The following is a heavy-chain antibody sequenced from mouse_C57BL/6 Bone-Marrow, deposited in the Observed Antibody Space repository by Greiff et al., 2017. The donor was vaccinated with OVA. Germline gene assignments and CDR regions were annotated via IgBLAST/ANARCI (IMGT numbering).Heavy chain of an antibody. CDR1: GYTFTSYW. V-gene: IGHV1-5*01. Sequence: EVQLQQSGTVLARPGASVKMSCKTSGYTFTSYWMHWVKQRPGQGLEWIGAIYPGNSDTSYNQKFKGKAKLTAVTSASTAYMELSSLTNEDSAVYYGTRGTVVASNWYFDVWGTGTTVTVSS. D-gene: IGHD1-1*01. J-gene: IGHJ1*03. CDR2: IYPGNSDT. CDR3: TRGTVVASNWYFDV.